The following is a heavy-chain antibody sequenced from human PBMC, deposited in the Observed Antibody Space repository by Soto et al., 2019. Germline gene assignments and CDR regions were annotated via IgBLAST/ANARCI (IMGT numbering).Heavy chain of an antibody. Sequence: SETRSLTCAVCGDCISSSNSCSWERQPPGKGLEWIGEIYHSGSTNYNPSLKSRVTISVDRSKNQFSLKVRSVTAADTAVYYCARETYGDYVGYFDPWGQGIQVTVSS. CDR1: GDCISSSNS. J-gene: IGHJ5*02. CDR2: IYHSGST. D-gene: IGHD4-17*01. CDR3: ARETYGDYVGYFDP. V-gene: IGHV4-4*02.